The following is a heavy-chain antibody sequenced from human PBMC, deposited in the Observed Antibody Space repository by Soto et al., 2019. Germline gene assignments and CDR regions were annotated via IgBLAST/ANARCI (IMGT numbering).Heavy chain of an antibody. CDR2: INHSGST. CDR3: ARRKRTAVATTIFDY. J-gene: IGHJ4*02. Sequence: PSETLSLTCAVYGGSFSGYFWSWIRQPPGKGLEWIGEINHSGSTNYNPSLKSRVTISVDTSKNQFSLKLSSVTAADTAVYYCARRKRTAVATTIFDYWGQGTLVTVS. V-gene: IGHV4-34*01. CDR1: GGSFSGYF. D-gene: IGHD5-12*01.